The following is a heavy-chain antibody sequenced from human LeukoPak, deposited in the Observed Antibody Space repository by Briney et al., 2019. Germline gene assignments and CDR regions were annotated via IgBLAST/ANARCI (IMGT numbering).Heavy chain of an antibody. Sequence: PSETLSHTCTVSAGSFISSSHHWGWIRQSPGKGLEWIGSVHYGRTTYYNPSLDGRVTVSLDTSANQFSLQLNSVTAADTAVYYCVRHDGRGGATMGAFDSWGQGSLVTVSS. J-gene: IGHJ5*01. D-gene: IGHD5-12*01. V-gene: IGHV4-39*01. CDR3: VRHDGRGGATMGAFDS. CDR2: VHYGRTT. CDR1: AGSFISSSHH.